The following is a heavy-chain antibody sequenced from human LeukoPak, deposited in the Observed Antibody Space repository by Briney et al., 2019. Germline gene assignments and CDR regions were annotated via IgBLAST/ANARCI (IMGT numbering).Heavy chain of an antibody. CDR2: IYYSGST. CDR1: GGSISSGDYY. Sequence: SETLSLTCTVSGGSISSGDYYWSWIRQPPGKGLEGIGYIYYSGSTYYNPSLKSRVTISVDTSKNQFSLKLGSVTAADTAVYYCARDSRNRKDAFDIWGQGTMVTVSS. J-gene: IGHJ3*02. CDR3: ARDSRNRKDAFDI. D-gene: IGHD1-14*01. V-gene: IGHV4-30-4*08.